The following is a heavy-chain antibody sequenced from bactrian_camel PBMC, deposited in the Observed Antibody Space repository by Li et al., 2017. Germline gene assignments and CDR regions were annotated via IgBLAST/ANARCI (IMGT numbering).Heavy chain of an antibody. J-gene: IGHJ4*01. D-gene: IGHD2*01. CDR2: LNRAGVST. V-gene: IGHV3S40*01. CDR3: AVRLSSVCYNRAETFEY. CDR1: GYSVSSAC. Sequence: VQLVESGGGSVQAGGSLTLSCTASGYSVSSACMGWFRQAPGKEREGIVSLNRAGVSTYRTDSVEGRFTISQDRAKNTVHLQMNSLKPDDSAMYYCAVRLSSVCYNRAETFEYWGQGTQVTVS.